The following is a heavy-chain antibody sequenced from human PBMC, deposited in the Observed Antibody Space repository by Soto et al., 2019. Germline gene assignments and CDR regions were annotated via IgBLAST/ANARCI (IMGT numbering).Heavy chain of an antibody. D-gene: IGHD2-21*02. CDR1: GFTFSGYV. Sequence: QVQLVESGGGVVQPGRSLRLSCAASGFTFSGYVMHWVRQAPAKGLEWVVVISKDGSNKHYADSVKGRFTISRDNSKNTLYLQMNSLRAEDTAVYYCARSYCGDDCALDYWGQGTLVTV. V-gene: IGHV3-30-3*01. J-gene: IGHJ4*02. CDR2: ISKDGSNK. CDR3: ARSYCGDDCALDY.